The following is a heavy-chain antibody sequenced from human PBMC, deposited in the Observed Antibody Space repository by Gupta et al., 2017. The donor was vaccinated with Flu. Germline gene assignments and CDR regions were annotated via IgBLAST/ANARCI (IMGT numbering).Heavy chain of an antibody. J-gene: IGHJ3*02. CDR2: INPGVGTR. CDR3: SRGGKYSGSSHDAFEI. V-gene: IGHV1-46*03. D-gene: IGHD6-6*01. Sequence: RGQAREWRGIINPGVGTRCYAEKFQGRLTMNMDTSTSTVYMGLSSLKSKDTAVYYCSRGGKYSGSSHDAFEIWGQGTTVTVSS.